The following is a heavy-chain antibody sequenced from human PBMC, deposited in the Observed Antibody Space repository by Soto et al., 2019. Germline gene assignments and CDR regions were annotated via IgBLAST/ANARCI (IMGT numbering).Heavy chain of an antibody. CDR1: GFTFSDHY. Sequence: EVQLVESGGGLVQPGGSLRLSCAASGFTFSDHYMDWVRQAPGKGLEWVGRTRNKANSYTTEYAASVKGRFTISRDVSKNSLYLQMNSLKTEDTAVYYCARAASVYSSSWHFYYYYGMDVWGQGTTVTVSS. CDR3: ARAASVYSSSWHFYYYYGMDV. J-gene: IGHJ6*02. CDR2: TRNKANSYTT. D-gene: IGHD6-13*01. V-gene: IGHV3-72*01.